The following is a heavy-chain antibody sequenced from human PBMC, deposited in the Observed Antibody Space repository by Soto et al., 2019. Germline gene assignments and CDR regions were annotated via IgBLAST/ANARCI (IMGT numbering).Heavy chain of an antibody. CDR3: AKAFFGSYYFDY. V-gene: IGHV3-23*01. Sequence: RGSLRLSCAASEFTLSSYAMSWVRQTPGKGLGWVSAISGSGGSTYYSDSMKGRFTISRDNSKNTLYLQMNGLRAEDTAIYYCAKAFFGSYYFDYWGQGTLVTVSS. CDR2: ISGSGGST. D-gene: IGHD1-26*01. CDR1: EFTLSSYA. J-gene: IGHJ4*02.